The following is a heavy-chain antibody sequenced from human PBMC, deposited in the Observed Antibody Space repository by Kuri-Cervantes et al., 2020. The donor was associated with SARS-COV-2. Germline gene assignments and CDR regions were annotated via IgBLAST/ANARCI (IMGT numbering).Heavy chain of an antibody. D-gene: IGHD3-10*01. Sequence: ASVKVSCKASGYTFTGYYMHWVRQAPGQGLEWMGWVNPNSGGTNYAQKFQGWVTMTRDTSISTVYTELSRLRSDDTAVYYCARGMVRGVIQYYYYGMDVWGQGTTVTVSS. J-gene: IGHJ6*02. V-gene: IGHV1-2*04. CDR2: VNPNSGGT. CDR1: GYTFTGYY. CDR3: ARGMVRGVIQYYYYGMDV.